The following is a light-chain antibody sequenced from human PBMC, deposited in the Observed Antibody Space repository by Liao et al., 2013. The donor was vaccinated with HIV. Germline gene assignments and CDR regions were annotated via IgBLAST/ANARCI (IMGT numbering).Light chain of an antibody. Sequence: SYELTQPPSVSVSPGQTATITCSGDKLGDKYVAWYQQKPGLSPVEVLYQDNNRPSGIPERFSGSNSGNTATLTISGTQPTDEADYYCQAWDRNTAIFGRGTKLTVL. CDR3: QAWDRNTAI. J-gene: IGLJ2*01. V-gene: IGLV3-1*01. CDR1: KLGDKY. CDR2: QDN.